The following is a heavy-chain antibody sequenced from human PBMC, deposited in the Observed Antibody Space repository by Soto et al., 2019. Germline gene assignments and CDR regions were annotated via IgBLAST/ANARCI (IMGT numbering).Heavy chain of an antibody. CDR3: ARSRATTVALDI. CDR2: IIPVFGTR. Sequence: QVQLVQSGAEVKKPGSSVRVSCKASGGTFNRDALNWVRLAPGQGLEWMGRIIPVFGTRHYAQKFQDRFTITADESTSTAYMELSSLRFDDTAVYYCARSRATTVALDIWGRETTVTVSS. V-gene: IGHV1-69*01. J-gene: IGHJ3*02. CDR1: GGTFNRDA. D-gene: IGHD1-1*01.